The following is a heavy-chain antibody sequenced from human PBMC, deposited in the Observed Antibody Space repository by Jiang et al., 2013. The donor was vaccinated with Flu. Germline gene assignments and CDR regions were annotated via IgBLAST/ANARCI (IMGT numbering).Heavy chain of an antibody. CDR1: YSISSGYY. CDR3: ASRNPYGDYRNWFDP. CDR2: SIIVGST. V-gene: IGHV4-38-2*01. Sequence: YSISSGYYWGWIRQPQGRGWSGLGVSIIVGSTYYNPSLKSRVTISVDTSKNQFSLKLSSVTAADTAVYYCASRNPYGDYRNWFDPWGQGTLVTVSS. J-gene: IGHJ5*02. D-gene: IGHD4-17*01.